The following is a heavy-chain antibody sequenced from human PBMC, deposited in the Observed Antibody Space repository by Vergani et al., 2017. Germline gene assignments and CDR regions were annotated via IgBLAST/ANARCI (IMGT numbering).Heavy chain of an antibody. Sequence: RLVQSGGGLAHPGGSLRLSCAASGFIFSDYYMTWIRQTPGKGLEWLAHISDGGETKMYAESVKGRFTVSRDNTKNLLILQMKTLKVDDTATYYCGRKQSPASLMDKPIDIWGQGTLVTVSS. CDR1: GFIFSDYY. J-gene: IGHJ5*02. D-gene: IGHD1/OR15-1a*01. CDR3: GRKQSPASLMDKPIDI. V-gene: IGHV3-11*01. CDR2: ISDGGETK.